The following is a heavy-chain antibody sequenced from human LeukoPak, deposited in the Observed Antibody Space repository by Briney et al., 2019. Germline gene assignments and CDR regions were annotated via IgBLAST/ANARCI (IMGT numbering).Heavy chain of an antibody. CDR1: GFSLSTSAMC. CDR3: ARTTGDEIGGGHYCDF. V-gene: IGHV2-70*11. J-gene: IGHJ4*02. Sequence: SGPALVHPTPPLTLTSTFSGFSLSTSAMCVNWIRQPPGKALEGLARIDWDDDKYYTTSLKTRLTISKDTSKNQVVLTMTNLDPVDTATYYCARTTGDEIGGGHYCDFGGQGTLVTVSS. D-gene: IGHD3-16*01. CDR2: IDWDDDK.